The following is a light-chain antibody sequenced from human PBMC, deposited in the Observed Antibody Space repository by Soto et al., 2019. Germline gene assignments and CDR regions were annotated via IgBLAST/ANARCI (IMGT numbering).Light chain of an antibody. CDR2: GAS. CDR1: QSVGSNY. CDR3: QHYGTSEYT. V-gene: IGKV3-20*01. Sequence: IVLTQSPGTLSLSPGERATLSCRASQSVGSNYLAWYQQKPGQAPRLLIYGASSRATGIPDRFSGSGSGTDFTLTIRRLEPEDFAVYYCQHYGTSEYTFGQGTKLEIK. J-gene: IGKJ2*01.